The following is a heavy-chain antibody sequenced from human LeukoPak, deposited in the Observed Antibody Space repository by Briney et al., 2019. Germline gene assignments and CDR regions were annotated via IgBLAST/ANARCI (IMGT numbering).Heavy chain of an antibody. CDR2: INPNSGGT. D-gene: IGHD3-22*01. Sequence: ASVKVSCKASGYTFTSYYMHWVRQAPGQGLEWTGWINPNSGGTNYAQKFQGRVTMTRDTSISTAYMELSRLRSDDTAVYYCARDYYDSSGSTRYYFDYWGQGTLVTVSS. CDR1: GYTFTSYY. V-gene: IGHV1-2*02. CDR3: ARDYYDSSGSTRYYFDY. J-gene: IGHJ4*02.